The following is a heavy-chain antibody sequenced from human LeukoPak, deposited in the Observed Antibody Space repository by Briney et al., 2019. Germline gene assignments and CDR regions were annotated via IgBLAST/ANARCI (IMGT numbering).Heavy chain of an antibody. CDR2: IYYSGST. Sequence: SETLSLTCTVSGGSISSSSYYWGWIRQPPGKGLEWIGSIYYSGSTYYNPSLKSRVTISVDTSKNQFSLKLSSVTAEDTAVYYCAREDILDFWSGSKVEYWGQGTLVTVSS. CDR1: GGSISSSSYY. CDR3: AREDILDFWSGSKVEY. D-gene: IGHD3-3*01. J-gene: IGHJ4*02. V-gene: IGHV4-39*07.